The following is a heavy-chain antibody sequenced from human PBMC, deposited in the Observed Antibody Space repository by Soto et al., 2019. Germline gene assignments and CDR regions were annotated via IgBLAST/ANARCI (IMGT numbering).Heavy chain of an antibody. CDR2: ITDNGGST. CDR1: GFTFSRDG. V-gene: IGHV3-23*01. CDR3: AKERATTPAFDY. J-gene: IGHJ4*02. D-gene: IGHD4-17*01. Sequence: GGSLRLSCAASGFTFSRDGMSWVRQAPGKGLEWVSLITDNGGSTSYADSVTGPFTIYRDNTKNTRFLQRNRLRAEERAVDYCAKERATTPAFDYWAQGALVTVS.